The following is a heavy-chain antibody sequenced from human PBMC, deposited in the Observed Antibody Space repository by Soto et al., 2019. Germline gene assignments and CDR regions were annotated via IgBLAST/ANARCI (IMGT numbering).Heavy chain of an antibody. D-gene: IGHD6-6*01. CDR1: GYTFTDYY. J-gene: IGHJ4*02. CDR3: ARTPESAHHDY. V-gene: IGHV1-2*02. CDR2: INPKTGST. Sequence: QVQLVQSGAAVKMPGASVKVSCKASGYTFTDYYVHWVRQAPGQGLEWVAWINPKTGSTHYAQKFQGRVTMTRDTSINTAYMEVTSLTSDDTAVYYCARTPESAHHDYWGQGTLVTVSS.